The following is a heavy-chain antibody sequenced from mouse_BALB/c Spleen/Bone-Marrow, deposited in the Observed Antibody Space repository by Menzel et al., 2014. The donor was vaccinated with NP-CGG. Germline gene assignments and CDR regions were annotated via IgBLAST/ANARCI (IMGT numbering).Heavy chain of an antibody. CDR3: AXLHYYGSFAY. CDR1: AVDFSRYW. J-gene: IGHJ3*01. Sequence: SAAAVDFSRYWMSWVRQAPGKGLEWIGEINPDSSTINYTPSLKDKFIISRDNAKNTLYLQMSKVRSEDTALYYCAXLHYYGSFAYWGQGTLVTVSA. V-gene: IGHV4-1*02. D-gene: IGHD1-2*01. CDR2: INPDSSTI.